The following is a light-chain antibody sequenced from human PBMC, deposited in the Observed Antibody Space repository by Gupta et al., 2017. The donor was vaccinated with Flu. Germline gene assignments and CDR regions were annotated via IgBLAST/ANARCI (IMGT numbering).Light chain of an antibody. V-gene: IGLV4-69*01. Sequence: QLVLPQLPSAFSSLGTPVTPTCTLSSRFSDNAIEWHQQQPEKGPRYLMNLNRDGSHNKGDGIPDRFSGSSSGAERYLTISNLQSEDEADYYCQAWGTGVVVFGGGTKLTVL. CDR3: QAWGTGVVV. J-gene: IGLJ2*01. CDR2: LNRDGSH. CDR1: SRFSDNA.